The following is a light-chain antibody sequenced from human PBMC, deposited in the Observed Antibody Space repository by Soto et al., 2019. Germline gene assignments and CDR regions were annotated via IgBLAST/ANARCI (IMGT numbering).Light chain of an antibody. J-gene: IGLJ2*01. CDR2: ANT. CDR1: NSNIGAGSG. Sequence: QSVLTQPPSVTGAPGQRVTISCTGNNSNIGAGSGVNWYQRFPDKAPKLLIYANTHRPSGVPDRFSGSTSATSASLAITGLQTEDEADYYCQSFDSSLTGLIFGGGTQLTVL. V-gene: IGLV1-40*01. CDR3: QSFDSSLTGLI.